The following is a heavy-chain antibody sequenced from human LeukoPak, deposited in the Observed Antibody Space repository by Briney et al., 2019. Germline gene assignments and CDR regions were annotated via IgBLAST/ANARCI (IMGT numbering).Heavy chain of an antibody. CDR1: GFTFSSYG. Sequence: GGSLRLSCAASGFTFSSYGMHWVRQAPGKGLEWVAVISYDGSNKYYADSVKGRSTISRDNSKNTLYLQMNSLRAEDTAVYYCAKEVGANGPFDYWGQGTLVTVSS. V-gene: IGHV3-30*18. D-gene: IGHD1-26*01. CDR3: AKEVGANGPFDY. CDR2: ISYDGSNK. J-gene: IGHJ4*02.